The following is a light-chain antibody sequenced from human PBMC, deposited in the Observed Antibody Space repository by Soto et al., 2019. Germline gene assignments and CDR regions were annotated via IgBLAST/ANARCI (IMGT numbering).Light chain of an antibody. CDR3: QHYNSYSEP. CDR1: QSISTW. V-gene: IGKV1-5*01. Sequence: IQMTHSPSTLSATEGDRVTITCRASQSISTWLAWYQQKPGKAPKLLIYDASSLESGVPSRFSGSGSGTEFTLTISSLQPDDFATYYCQHYNSYSEPFGQGTKV. J-gene: IGKJ1*01. CDR2: DAS.